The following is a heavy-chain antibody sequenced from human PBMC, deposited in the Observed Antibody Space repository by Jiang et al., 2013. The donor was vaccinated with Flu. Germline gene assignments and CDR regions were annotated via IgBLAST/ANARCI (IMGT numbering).Heavy chain of an antibody. V-gene: IGHV4-59*01. J-gene: IGHJ4*01. CDR2: THHSGNT. CDR3: ARGGRYSYDYRFDY. Sequence: PGLVKPSETLSLTCNLSGGSISDFYWHWIRQTPGKEMEWLGFTHHSGNTIYNPSLRNRVTFSLDTSKNLFSLTLKSVTAADTAIYFCARGGRYSYDYRFDYWGHGTLVNVSS. CDR1: GGSISDFY. D-gene: IGHD5-18*01.